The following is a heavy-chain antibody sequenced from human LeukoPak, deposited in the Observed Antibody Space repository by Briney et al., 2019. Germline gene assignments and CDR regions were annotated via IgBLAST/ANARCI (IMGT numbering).Heavy chain of an antibody. CDR2: INPNSGGT. CDR1: GYTFTGYY. V-gene: IGHV1-2*02. J-gene: IGHJ5*02. CDR3: ARGELGNHWFDP. D-gene: IGHD7-27*01. Sequence: ASVKVSCKASGYTFTGYYMHWVRQAPGQGLEWMGWINPNSGGTNYAQKFQGRVTITTDESANTAYMELSGLRSEDTAVYYCARGELGNHWFDPWGQGTLVTVSS.